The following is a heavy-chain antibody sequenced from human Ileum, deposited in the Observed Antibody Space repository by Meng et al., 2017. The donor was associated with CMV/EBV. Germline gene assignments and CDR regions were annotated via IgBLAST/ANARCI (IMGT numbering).Heavy chain of an antibody. CDR1: GLSLSTNGLG. CDR3: AYRYSYASYWYFDL. Sequence: QITLKESGPTVVKPTQALTLTCTVSGLSLSTNGLGVGWVRPPPGKALEWLAVIYWDDGKRYRPSLKSRLTISKDTSKNQVVLTMTNMDPVDTATYYCAYRYSYASYWYFDLWGRGTLVTVSS. V-gene: IGHV2-5*02. J-gene: IGHJ2*01. D-gene: IGHD3-16*01. CDR2: IYWDDGK.